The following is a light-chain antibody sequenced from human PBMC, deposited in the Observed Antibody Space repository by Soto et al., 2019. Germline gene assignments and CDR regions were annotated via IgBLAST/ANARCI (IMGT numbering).Light chain of an antibody. Sequence: DIQMTQSPSSLSASVGDRVTITCRASQSISSYLNWYQQKPGKAPKLLIYDASSLESGVPSRFSGSGSGTEFTLTISSLQPDDFATYYCQQYNSYQFTFGPGTKVDIK. CDR2: DAS. J-gene: IGKJ3*01. V-gene: IGKV1-5*01. CDR1: QSISSY. CDR3: QQYNSYQFT.